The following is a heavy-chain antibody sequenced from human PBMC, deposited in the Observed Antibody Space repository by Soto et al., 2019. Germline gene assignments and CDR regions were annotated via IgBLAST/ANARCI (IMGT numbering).Heavy chain of an antibody. V-gene: IGHV1-18*01. CDR3: ARDPPPPDY. Sequence: QVQLVQSGAEVKKPGASVKVSCKASGYTFASYAISWMRQAPGQGLEWMGWISAYNGNTNYAQKLQGRVTMTTDSSTSTAYMELRSLISDDTAGDYCARDPPPPDYWGQGTLVTVSS. J-gene: IGHJ4*02. CDR2: ISAYNGNT. CDR1: GYTFASYA.